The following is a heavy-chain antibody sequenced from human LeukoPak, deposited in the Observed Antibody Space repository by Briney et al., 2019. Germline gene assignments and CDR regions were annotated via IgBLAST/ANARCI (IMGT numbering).Heavy chain of an antibody. J-gene: IGHJ4*02. CDR1: GYIFTPHH. CDR3: AMSVEMPPIPSFDY. Sequence: ASVKVSCKTSGYIFTPHHIHWMRQAPGQGLELLGWVSAANNPEYSQKFQGRVVITRDASATTSYLELDSLRSEDTAVYYCAMSVEMPPIPSFDYWGQGTLVTVSS. V-gene: IGHV1-3*01. D-gene: IGHD5-24*01. CDR2: VSAANNP.